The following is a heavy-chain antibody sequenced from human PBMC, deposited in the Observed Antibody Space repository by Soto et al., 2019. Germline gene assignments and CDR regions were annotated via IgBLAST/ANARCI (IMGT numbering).Heavy chain of an antibody. D-gene: IGHD3-3*01. CDR1: GGSLSGYY. CDR2: INPSGST. CDR3: ARGNRFTIFGVARAPYGMNV. J-gene: IGHJ6*02. V-gene: IGHV4-34*01. Sequence: SETLSLTCAVYGGSLSGYYWSWIRQPPGKGLEWIGQINPSGSTNYNPSITSRVTISVETSTNPFPLKLSSVTAADPDVYYCARGNRFTIFGVARAPYGMNVWGQGTTVTVSS.